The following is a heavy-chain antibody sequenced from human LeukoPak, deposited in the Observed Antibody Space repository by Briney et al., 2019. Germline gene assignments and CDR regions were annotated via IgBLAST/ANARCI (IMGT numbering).Heavy chain of an antibody. D-gene: IGHD5-18*01. CDR2: IKQDGSEK. CDR3: ARVVQLWLGLGGYLDY. CDR1: GFSSSSYW. Sequence: PGGSLRLSCAASGFSSSSYWMSWVRQTPGKGLEWVANIKQDGSEKYYVDSVRGRLTISRDNAKNSLYLQMNSLRADDTAVYYCARVVQLWLGLGGYLDYWGQGTLVTVSS. V-gene: IGHV3-7*01. J-gene: IGHJ4*02.